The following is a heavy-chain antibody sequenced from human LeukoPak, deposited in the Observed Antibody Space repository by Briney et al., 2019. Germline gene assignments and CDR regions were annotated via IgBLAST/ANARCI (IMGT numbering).Heavy chain of an antibody. D-gene: IGHD3-10*01. CDR1: GFTFSSYA. CDR2: ISYDGSNK. Sequence: PGGSLRLSCAASGFTFSSYAMHWVRQAPGKGLEWVAVISYDGSNKYYADSVKGRFTISRDNAKNSLDLQMNSLRVEGTGIYYCVKVAKYYYGSETYYFFEHWGQGTPVTASS. CDR3: VKVAKYYYGSETYYFFEH. V-gene: IGHV3-30*04. J-gene: IGHJ4*02.